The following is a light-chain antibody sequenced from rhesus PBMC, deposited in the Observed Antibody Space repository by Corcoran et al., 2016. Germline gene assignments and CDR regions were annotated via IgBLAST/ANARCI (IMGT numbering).Light chain of an antibody. CDR2: AAS. J-gene: IGKJ2*01. CDR3: QQHNSHPHS. CDR1: QTISSY. Sequence: DIQMTQSPSSLSASVGDRVTITCRASQTISSYLAWYQQRPGKVPKLLIYAASSLESGVPSRFSGSGSGTAFTLTISSLQPEDFATYYCQQHNSHPHSFGQGTKVEIK. V-gene: IGKV1-44*02.